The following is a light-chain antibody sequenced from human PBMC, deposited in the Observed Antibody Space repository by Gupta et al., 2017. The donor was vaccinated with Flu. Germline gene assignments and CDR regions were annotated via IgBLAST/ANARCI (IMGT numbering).Light chain of an antibody. CDR1: NMGSKS. Sequence: SSVLTQPPSVSVTPGHTARITCGGNNMGSKSVHWYQQKPGQAPVLVVYDDSDRPAGIPERFSGSNSGNTATLTISRVEAGEEADYYCQVWDRSSDHWVFGGGTKLTVL. J-gene: IGLJ3*02. V-gene: IGLV3-21*02. CDR3: QVWDRSSDHWV. CDR2: DDS.